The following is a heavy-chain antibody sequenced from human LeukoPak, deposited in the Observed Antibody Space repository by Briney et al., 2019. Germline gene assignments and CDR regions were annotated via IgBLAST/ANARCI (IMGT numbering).Heavy chain of an antibody. CDR2: ISSSSSTI. D-gene: IGHD2-2*01. CDR3: ARGPLDSKIVVVPADYYYYGMDV. CDR1: GFTFSSHS. V-gene: IGHV3-48*02. Sequence: PGGSLRLSCAASGFTFSSHSMNWVRQAPGKGLEWVSYISSSSSTIYYADSVKGRFTISRDNARNSLYLQMNSLRDEDTAVYYCARGPLDSKIVVVPADYYYYGMDVWGQGTTVTVSS. J-gene: IGHJ6*02.